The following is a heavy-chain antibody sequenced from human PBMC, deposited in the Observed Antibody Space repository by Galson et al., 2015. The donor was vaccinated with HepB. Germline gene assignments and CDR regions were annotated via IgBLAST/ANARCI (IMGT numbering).Heavy chain of an antibody. CDR1: GFTFSHSW. V-gene: IGHV3-74*01. CDR3: ISSYWGAPNY. J-gene: IGHJ4*02. CDR2: INPDGSST. Sequence: SLRLSCAASGFTFSHSWMHWVRQSPGKGLVWVSRINPDGSSTSYADSVKGRFTISIDNAKNTLYLQMNSLRAEDTAVYYCISSYWGAPNYWGQGTLVTVSS. D-gene: IGHD3-10*01.